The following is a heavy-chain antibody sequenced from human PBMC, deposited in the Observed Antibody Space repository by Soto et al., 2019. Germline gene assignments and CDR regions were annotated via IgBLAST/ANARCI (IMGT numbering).Heavy chain of an antibody. CDR3: ARSRLMVYDAFDI. V-gene: IGHV1-46*01. J-gene: IGHJ3*02. Sequence: ASVKVSCKASGYTFTSYYMHWVRQAPGQGLEWMGVINPSGGSTSYAQKFQGRVTMTRDTSTSTVYMELSSLRSEDTAVYYCARSRLMVYDAFDIWGHGTMVPVSS. D-gene: IGHD2-8*01. CDR1: GYTFTSYY. CDR2: INPSGGST.